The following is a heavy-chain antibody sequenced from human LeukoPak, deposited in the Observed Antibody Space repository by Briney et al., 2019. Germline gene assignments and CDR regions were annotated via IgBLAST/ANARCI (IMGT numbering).Heavy chain of an antibody. CDR2: MNPNSGNT. CDR1: GYTFTSYD. J-gene: IGHJ6*03. V-gene: IGHV1-8*03. CDR3: ARAYSYCSSTSCYRFSYYYYYMDV. Sequence: ASVKVSCKASGYTFTSYDINWVRQATGQGLEWMGWMNPNSGNTGYAQKFQGRVTITRNTSISTAYMELSSLRSEDTAVYYCARAYSYCSSTSCYRFSYYYYYMDVWGKGTTVTISS. D-gene: IGHD2-2*02.